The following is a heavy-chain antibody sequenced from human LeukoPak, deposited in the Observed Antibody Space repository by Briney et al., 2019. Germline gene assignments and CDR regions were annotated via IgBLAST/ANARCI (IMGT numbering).Heavy chain of an antibody. CDR3: ARGNTAPESPYFDY. CDR2: IYYSGST. Sequence: SQTLSLTCTASGGSISSGGYYWSWIRQHPGKGLEWIGYIYYSGSTYYNPSLKSRVTISVDTSKNQFSLKLSSVTAADTAVYYCARGNTAPESPYFDYWGQGTLVTVSS. J-gene: IGHJ4*02. CDR1: GGSISSGGYY. D-gene: IGHD1/OR15-1a*01. V-gene: IGHV4-31*03.